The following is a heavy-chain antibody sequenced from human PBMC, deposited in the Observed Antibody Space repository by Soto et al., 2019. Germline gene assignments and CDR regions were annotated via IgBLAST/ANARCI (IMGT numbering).Heavy chain of an antibody. CDR1: GYTSKTHY. CDR3: ATVESCGGVCYYFQH. CDR2: INRSGRGA. V-gene: IGHV1-46*02. Sequence: QVQLLQSGPEVKKSGASVKLSCTASGYTSKTHYLQWVREAPGQGLQWMGLINRSGRGALYAQKFQGRVALTMDTSTRTVFLEMNSLRSEDTAVYYCATVESCGGVCYYFQHWGQGTVLTVSS. J-gene: IGHJ1*01. D-gene: IGHD2-21*01.